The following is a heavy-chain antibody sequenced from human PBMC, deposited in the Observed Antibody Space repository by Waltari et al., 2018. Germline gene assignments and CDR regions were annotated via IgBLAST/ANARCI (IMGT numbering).Heavy chain of an antibody. CDR2: IYSRGST. V-gene: IGHV3-53*02. CDR3: ATSPSRSF. CDR1: GLTVSNNY. Sequence: EVQIVATGGVSIQPGGSLRISCASSGLTVSNNYMSWVRQAPGKGLEGVAVIYSRGSTHYADSVKGRFTISRDSSTNTLFLQMNSLRAEDTAVYYCATSPSRSFWGQGTLVTVSS. J-gene: IGHJ4*02.